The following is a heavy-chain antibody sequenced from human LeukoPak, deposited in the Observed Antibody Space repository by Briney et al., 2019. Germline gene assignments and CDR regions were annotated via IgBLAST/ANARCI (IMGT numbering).Heavy chain of an antibody. Sequence: GGSLRLSCAASEFTFSNYNMNWVRQAPGKGLEWVSSISRSGNSIYYADSLKGRSTISRDNAKNSLYLQMNSLRPEDTAVYYCARRETVFGVVTNFDYWGQGVLVTVSS. CDR3: ARRETVFGVVTNFDY. D-gene: IGHD3-3*01. CDR2: ISRSGNSI. V-gene: IGHV3-21*01. CDR1: EFTFSNYN. J-gene: IGHJ4*02.